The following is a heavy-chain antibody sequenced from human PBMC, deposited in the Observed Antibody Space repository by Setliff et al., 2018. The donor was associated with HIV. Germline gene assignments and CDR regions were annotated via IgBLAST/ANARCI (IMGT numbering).Heavy chain of an antibody. CDR3: ARVGWDYYYSSGVGEFDY. J-gene: IGHJ4*02. Sequence: SETLSLTCTVSGGSISRYYWSWIRQPPGKGLEWIGSIYYSGRTYYNPSLKSRVTISVDTSKNQFSLKLSSVTAADTAVYYCARVGWDYYYSSGVGEFDYWGQGTLVTVSS. V-gene: IGHV4-39*07. CDR1: GGSISRYY. D-gene: IGHD3-22*01. CDR2: IYYSGRT.